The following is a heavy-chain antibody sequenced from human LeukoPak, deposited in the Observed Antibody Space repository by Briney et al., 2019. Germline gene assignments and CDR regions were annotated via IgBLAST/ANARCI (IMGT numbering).Heavy chain of an antibody. J-gene: IGHJ4*02. D-gene: IGHD6-13*01. Sequence: ASVKVSCKASGYTFTSYGISWVRQAPGQGLEWMGWINPNSGGTNYAQKFQGRVTMTRDTSISTAYMELSRLRSDDTAVYYCAVDSSRSVYWGQGTLVTVSS. V-gene: IGHV1-2*02. CDR2: INPNSGGT. CDR1: GYTFTSYG. CDR3: AVDSSRSVY.